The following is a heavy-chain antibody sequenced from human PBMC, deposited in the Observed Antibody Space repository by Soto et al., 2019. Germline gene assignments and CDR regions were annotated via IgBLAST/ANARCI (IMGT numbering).Heavy chain of an antibody. Sequence: GGSLRLSCAASGFTFSDYYMSWIRQAPGKGLEWVSYISSSGSTIYYADSVKGRFTISRDNAKNSLYLQMNSLRAEDTAVYYCARDSTRIAARPNRGLEWTRSPEYFQHWGQGTLVTVSS. J-gene: IGHJ1*01. D-gene: IGHD6-6*01. CDR3: ARDSTRIAARPNRGLEWTRSPEYFQH. CDR1: GFTFSDYY. CDR2: ISSSGSTI. V-gene: IGHV3-11*01.